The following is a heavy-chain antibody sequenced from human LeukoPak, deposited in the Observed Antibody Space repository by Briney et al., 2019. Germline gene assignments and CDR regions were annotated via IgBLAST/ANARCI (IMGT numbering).Heavy chain of an antibody. CDR1: GYTLTQLS. J-gene: IGHJ6*02. CDR2: FDPEDGET. CDR3: ATDTVAGTGGYYYGMDV. Sequence: ASVKVSCKVSGYTLTQLSMHWVRQAPGKGLEWMGGFDPEDGETIYAQKFQGRVTMTEDTSTDTAYMELSSLRSEDTAVYYCATDTVAGTGGYYYGMDVWGQGTTVTVSS. V-gene: IGHV1-24*01. D-gene: IGHD6-19*01.